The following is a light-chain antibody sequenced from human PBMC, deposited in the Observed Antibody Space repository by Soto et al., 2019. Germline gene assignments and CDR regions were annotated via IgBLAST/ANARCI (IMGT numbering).Light chain of an antibody. CDR2: EVS. V-gene: IGLV2-8*01. J-gene: IGLJ2*01. Sequence: QSALTQPPSASGSPGQSVTISCTGTSSDVGGYNYVSWYQQHPGKAPKLMIYEVSKRPSGVPGRFSGSKSGNTASLTVSGLQAEDEADYYCRSYAGSNNFVVFGGGTKLTDL. CDR1: SSDVGGYNY. CDR3: RSYAGSNNFVV.